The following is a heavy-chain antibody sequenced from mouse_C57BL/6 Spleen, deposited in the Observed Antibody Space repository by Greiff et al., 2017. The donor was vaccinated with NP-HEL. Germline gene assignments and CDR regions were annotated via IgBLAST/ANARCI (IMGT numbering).Heavy chain of an antibody. Sequence: VQLQQPGAELVRPGSSVKLSCKASGYTFTSYWMHWVKQRPIQGLEWIGNIDPSDSETHYNQKFKDKATLTVDKSSSTAYMQRSSLTSEDSAVYYCARDYYGSSSFYAMDYWGQGTSVTVSS. CDR3: ARDYYGSSSFYAMDY. J-gene: IGHJ4*01. D-gene: IGHD1-1*01. V-gene: IGHV1-52*01. CDR2: IDPSDSET. CDR1: GYTFTSYW.